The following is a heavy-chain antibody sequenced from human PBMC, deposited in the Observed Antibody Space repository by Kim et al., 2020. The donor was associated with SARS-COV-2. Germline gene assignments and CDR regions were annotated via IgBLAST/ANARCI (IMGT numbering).Heavy chain of an antibody. CDR3: ARDKAAAMDV. CDR2: K. Sequence: KAYAPYVKGRVTGSRDDSRNSLYLQMNSLKTEDTAVYYCARDKAAAMDVWGRGTTVTVSS. J-gene: IGHJ6*02. D-gene: IGHD6-25*01. V-gene: IGHV3-72*01.